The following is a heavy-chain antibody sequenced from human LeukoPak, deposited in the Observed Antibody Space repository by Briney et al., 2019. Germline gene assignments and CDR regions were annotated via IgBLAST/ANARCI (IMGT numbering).Heavy chain of an antibody. CDR3: ARGRYCSGGSCYFDY. D-gene: IGHD2-15*01. CDR1: GGSINNFY. V-gene: IGHV4-59*01. Sequence: ASETLSLTCTVSGGSINNFYWSWIRQPPGKGLEWIGYMSYSGSTNYNPSLKSRVTVSVDTPKNQFSLKLSSLTAADTAVYYCARGRYCSGGSCYFDYWGQGTLVTVSS. CDR2: MSYSGST. J-gene: IGHJ4*02.